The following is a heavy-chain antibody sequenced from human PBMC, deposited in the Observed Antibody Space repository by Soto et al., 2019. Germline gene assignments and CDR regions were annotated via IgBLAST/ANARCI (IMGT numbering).Heavy chain of an antibody. CDR1: GFTFSSYG. CDR2: ISYDGSNK. CDR3: AKERGYSSSWNYFDY. Sequence: ESGGGVVQPGRSLRLSCAASGFTFSSYGMHWVRQAPGKGLEWVAVISYDGSNKYYADSVKGRFTISRDNSKNTLYLQMNSLRAEDTAVYYCAKERGYSSSWNYFDYWGQGTLVTVSS. V-gene: IGHV3-30*18. D-gene: IGHD6-13*01. J-gene: IGHJ4*02.